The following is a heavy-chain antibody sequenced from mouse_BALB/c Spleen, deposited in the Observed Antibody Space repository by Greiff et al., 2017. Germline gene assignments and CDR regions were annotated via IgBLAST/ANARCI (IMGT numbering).Heavy chain of an antibody. CDR2: INPYNDGT. V-gene: IGHV1-14*01. Sequence: VHVKQSGPELVKPGASVKMSCKASGYTFTSYVMHWVKQKPGQGLEWIGYINPYNDGTKYNEKFKGKATLTSDKSSSTAYMELSSLTSEDSAVYYCARQSLYYFDYWGQGTTLTVSS. CDR3: ARQSLYYFDY. CDR1: GYTFTSYV. J-gene: IGHJ2*01.